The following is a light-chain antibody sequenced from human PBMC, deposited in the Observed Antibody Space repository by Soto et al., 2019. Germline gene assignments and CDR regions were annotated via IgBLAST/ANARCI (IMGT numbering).Light chain of an antibody. CDR3: QQFASSPLT. CDR1: RSVSSRY. CDR2: GAS. Sequence: EIVLTQSPGTLSLSPGERATLSCRASRSVSSRYLAWYQQTPGQAPRLLIYGASSRATGIPDRFSGSGSETEFTLTISRLEPEDFALYYCQQFASSPLTFGGGTKVEVK. J-gene: IGKJ4*01. V-gene: IGKV3-20*01.